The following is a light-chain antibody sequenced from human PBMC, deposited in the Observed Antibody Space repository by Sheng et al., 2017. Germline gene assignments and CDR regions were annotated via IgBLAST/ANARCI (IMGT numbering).Light chain of an antibody. CDR2: GKD. Sequence: SSELTQDPAVSVALEQTVRITCQGDSLRRYYPTWYQQKPGQAPVLVVYGKDNRPSGIPDRFSGSRSGDTASLTITGAQAEDEADYYCSTRDSSGNQYVFGTGTKVTVL. CDR1: SLRRYY. J-gene: IGLJ1*01. V-gene: IGLV3-19*01. CDR3: STRDSSGNQYV.